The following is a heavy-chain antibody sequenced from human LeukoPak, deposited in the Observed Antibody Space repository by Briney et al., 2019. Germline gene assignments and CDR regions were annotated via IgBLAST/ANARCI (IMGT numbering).Heavy chain of an antibody. J-gene: IGHJ4*02. Sequence: PGGSLRLSCATSGFTFSNAWMSWVRQAPGKGLEWVGRIKRKSDGETTDYAASVKGRVTFSRDDSKNTVSLQMNSLKTEDTAVYYCTTEWNYGSGSIFDYWGQGTLVTVSS. CDR1: GFTFSNAW. CDR2: IKRKSDGETT. V-gene: IGHV3-15*01. D-gene: IGHD3-10*01. CDR3: TTEWNYGSGSIFDY.